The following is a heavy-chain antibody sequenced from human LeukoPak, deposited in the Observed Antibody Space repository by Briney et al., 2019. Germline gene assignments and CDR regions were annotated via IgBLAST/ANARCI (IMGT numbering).Heavy chain of an antibody. CDR1: GFTFSSCG. J-gene: IGHJ4*02. CDR3: ARGGAYYDPLDY. V-gene: IGHV3-33*01. CDR2: IWYDGSNK. D-gene: IGHD3-22*01. Sequence: PGGSLRLSCAASGFTFSSCGMHWVRQAPGTGLGWVAVIWYDGSNKYYADSVEGRFTISRDNSKNTLYLQMNSLRAEDTAVYYCARGGAYYDPLDYWGQGTLVTVSS.